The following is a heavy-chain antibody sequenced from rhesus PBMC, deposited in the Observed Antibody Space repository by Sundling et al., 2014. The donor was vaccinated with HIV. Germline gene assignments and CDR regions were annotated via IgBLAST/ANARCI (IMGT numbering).Heavy chain of an antibody. D-gene: IGHD2-27*01. Sequence: QVTLKESGPALVKSTQTLTLTCTFSGFSLNSTGMAVGWIRQPPGKPLEWLAHIYWDDDKYYRTSLKSRLTISKDTSKNQVVLTMTNMDPVDTATYYCARAPLPIDYWGQGVLVTVSS. CDR2: IYWDDDK. CDR3: ARAPLPIDY. CDR1: GFSLNSTGMA. J-gene: IGHJ4*01. V-gene: IGHV2S1*01.